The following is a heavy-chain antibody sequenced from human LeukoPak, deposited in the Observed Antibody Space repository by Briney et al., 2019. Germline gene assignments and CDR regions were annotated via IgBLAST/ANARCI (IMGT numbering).Heavy chain of an antibody. J-gene: IGHJ3*02. CDR1: GFTVSSNY. Sequence: GGSLRLSCAASGFTVSSNYMSWVRQAPGKGLEWVSVIYSGGSTYYADSVKGRFTISRDNSKNTLYLQMNSLRAEDTAVYYCAIDTRNISSNHVEFGAFDIWGQGTMVTVSS. CDR2: IYSGGST. CDR3: AIDTRNISSNHVEFGAFDI. V-gene: IGHV3-66*01. D-gene: IGHD6-13*01.